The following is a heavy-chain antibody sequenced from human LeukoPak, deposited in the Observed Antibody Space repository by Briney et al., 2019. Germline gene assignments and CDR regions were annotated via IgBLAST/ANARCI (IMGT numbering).Heavy chain of an antibody. CDR1: GYSISSGYY. V-gene: IGHV4-38-2*02. D-gene: IGHD5-12*01. CDR3: ARGVWIDFDY. CDR2: IYHSGST. J-gene: IGHJ4*02. Sequence: KPSETLSLTCTVSGYSISSGYYWGWIRQPPGKGLEWIGSIYHSGSTYYNPSLKSRITISVDTSKNQFSLKLSSVTAADTAVYYCARGVWIDFDYWGQGTLVTVSS.